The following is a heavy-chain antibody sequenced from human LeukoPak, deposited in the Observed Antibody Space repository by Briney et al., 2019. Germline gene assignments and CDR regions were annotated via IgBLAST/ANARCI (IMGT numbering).Heavy chain of an antibody. CDR3: ARGPRYSSSWSLGGWFDP. CDR1: GGSFSGYY. CDR2: INHSGST. Sequence: SETLSLTCAVYGGSFSGYYWSWIRQPPGKGLEWIGEINHSGSTNYNPSLKNRVTISVDTSKNQFSLKLSSVTAADTAVYYCARGPRYSSSWSLGGWFDPWGQGTLVTVSS. D-gene: IGHD6-13*01. V-gene: IGHV4-34*01. J-gene: IGHJ5*02.